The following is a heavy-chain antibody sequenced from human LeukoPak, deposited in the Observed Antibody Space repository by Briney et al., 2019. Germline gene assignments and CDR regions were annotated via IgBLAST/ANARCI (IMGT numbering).Heavy chain of an antibody. Sequence: SETLSLTCTVSGGSISSYYWSWIRQPAGKGLEWIGRIYTSGSTNYNPSLKSRVTMSVDMSKNQFSLKLSSVTAADTAVYYCARDSRQQLTYYYYYMDVWGKGTTVTVSS. CDR1: GGSISSYY. CDR3: ARDSRQQLTYYYYYMDV. J-gene: IGHJ6*03. D-gene: IGHD6-13*01. V-gene: IGHV4-4*07. CDR2: IYTSGST.